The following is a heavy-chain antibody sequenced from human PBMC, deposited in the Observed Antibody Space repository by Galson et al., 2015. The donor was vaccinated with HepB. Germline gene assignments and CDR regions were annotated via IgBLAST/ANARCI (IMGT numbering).Heavy chain of an antibody. Sequence: TLSLTCAVYGGSFSGYYWSWIRQPPGKGLEWIGEINHSGSTNYNPSLKSRVTISVDTSKNQFSLKLSSVTAADTAVYYCARASTRVVIKHGMDVWGQGTTVTVSS. D-gene: IGHD3-22*01. CDR3: ARASTRVVIKHGMDV. J-gene: IGHJ6*02. CDR1: GGSFSGYY. V-gene: IGHV4-34*01. CDR2: INHSGST.